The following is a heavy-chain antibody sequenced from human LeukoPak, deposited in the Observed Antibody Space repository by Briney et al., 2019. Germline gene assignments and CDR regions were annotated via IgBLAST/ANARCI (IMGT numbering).Heavy chain of an antibody. J-gene: IGHJ4*02. V-gene: IGHV4-61*02. CDR3: ARGALPGADKYYFDY. D-gene: IGHD1-14*01. CDR2: ISTSEST. Sequence: SETLSLTCTVSGGSISSSSSYWGWIRQPAGKGLEWIGRISTSESTNYNSSLKSRVTISVDTSKNQFSLKLSSVTAADTAVYYCARGALPGADKYYFDYWGQGTLATVSS. CDR1: GGSISSSSSY.